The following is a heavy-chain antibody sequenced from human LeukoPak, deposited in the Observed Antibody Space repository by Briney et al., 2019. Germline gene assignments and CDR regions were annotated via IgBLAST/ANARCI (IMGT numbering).Heavy chain of an antibody. CDR3: AGYGGNYFDY. Sequence: PSETLSLTCTVSGGSISSISYYWGWIRQPPGKGLEYIGSIYYTGSTYYNPSLKSRVTISVDTSKTQFSLRLKSVTAADTAVYYCAGYGGNYFDYWGQGTLVTVSS. J-gene: IGHJ4*02. D-gene: IGHD4-23*01. CDR2: IYYTGST. CDR1: GGSISSISYY. V-gene: IGHV4-39*07.